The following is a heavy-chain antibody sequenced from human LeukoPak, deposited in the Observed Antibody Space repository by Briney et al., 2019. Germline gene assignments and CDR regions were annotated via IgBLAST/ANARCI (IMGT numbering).Heavy chain of an antibody. Sequence: ASVKVSCKASGYTFTSYGISWVRQAPGQGLEWMGWISAYNGNTNYAQKLQGRVTMTTDTSTSTAYMELRSLRSDDTAVYYCVTARGDDYGDYIWYDPWGQGTLVTVSS. CDR1: GYTFTSYG. D-gene: IGHD4-17*01. CDR2: ISAYNGNT. J-gene: IGHJ5*02. V-gene: IGHV1-18*01. CDR3: VTARGDDYGDYIWYDP.